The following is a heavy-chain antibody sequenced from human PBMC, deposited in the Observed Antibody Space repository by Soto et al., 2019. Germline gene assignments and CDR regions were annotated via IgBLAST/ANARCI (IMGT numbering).Heavy chain of an antibody. J-gene: IGHJ4*02. CDR3: VKDGIRGIHIDK. V-gene: IGHV3-23*01. CDR1: GFTLSSYP. CDR2: VSVDPGNT. Sequence: GGSLRLSCTASGFTLSSYPMRWVRQTPGKGLQWVASVSVDPGNTYYADSVKGRFTISRDNSIYTLYLQMNNVTAEDTAIYYCVKDGIRGIHIDKWGQGTLVTVSS.